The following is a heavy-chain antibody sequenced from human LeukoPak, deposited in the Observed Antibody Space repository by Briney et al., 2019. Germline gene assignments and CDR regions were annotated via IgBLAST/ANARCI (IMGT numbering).Heavy chain of an antibody. CDR3: ARVVSNYGLEFPYYYYMDV. CDR2: IIPIFGTA. V-gene: IGHV1-69*05. D-gene: IGHD4-11*01. J-gene: IGHJ6*03. CDR1: GGTFSSYA. Sequence: SVKVSCKASGGTFSSYAISWVRQAPGQGLEWMGGIIPIFGTANYAQKFQGRVTITTDESTSTAYMELSSLRSEDTAVYYCARVVSNYGLEFPYYYYMDVRGKGTTVTVSS.